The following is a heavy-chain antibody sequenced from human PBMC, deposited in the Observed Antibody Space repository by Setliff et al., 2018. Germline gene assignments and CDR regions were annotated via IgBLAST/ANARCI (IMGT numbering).Heavy chain of an antibody. CDR3: ARGGTYRYFDY. Sequence: SETLSLTCTVSGGSISGASIRSYYWSWIRQPPGKGLEFIGYVYYSGTTNYDPSLKSRVTISVDTYKNQFSLKLSSVTAADTATYYCARGGTYRYFDYWGQGTLVTVPQ. CDR1: GGSISGASIRSYY. V-gene: IGHV4-61*01. CDR2: VYYSGTT. J-gene: IGHJ4*02.